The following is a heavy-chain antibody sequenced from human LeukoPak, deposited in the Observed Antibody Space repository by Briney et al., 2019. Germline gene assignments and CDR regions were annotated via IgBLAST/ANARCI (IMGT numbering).Heavy chain of an antibody. Sequence: GGSLRLSCAASGFTFSSYWMHWVRQAPGKGLVWVSRINSDGSSTSYADSVKGRFTTSRDNAKNTLYLQMNSLRAEDTAVYYCARSYGDYGWFDPWGRGTLVTVSS. CDR2: INSDGSST. V-gene: IGHV3-74*01. CDR3: ARSYGDYGWFDP. J-gene: IGHJ5*02. CDR1: GFTFSSYW. D-gene: IGHD4-17*01.